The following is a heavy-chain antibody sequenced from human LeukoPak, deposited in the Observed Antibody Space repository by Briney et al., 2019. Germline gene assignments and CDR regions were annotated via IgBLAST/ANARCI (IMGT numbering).Heavy chain of an antibody. Sequence: GGSLRLSCAASGFTFSSYAMHWVRQAPGKGLEWVAVISYDGSNKYYADSVKGRFTISRDNSKNTLYLQMNGLRAEDTAVYYCARDRYSSGWFDYWGQGTLVTVSS. CDR3: ARDRYSSGWFDY. CDR1: GFTFSSYA. D-gene: IGHD6-19*01. V-gene: IGHV3-30-3*01. J-gene: IGHJ4*02. CDR2: ISYDGSNK.